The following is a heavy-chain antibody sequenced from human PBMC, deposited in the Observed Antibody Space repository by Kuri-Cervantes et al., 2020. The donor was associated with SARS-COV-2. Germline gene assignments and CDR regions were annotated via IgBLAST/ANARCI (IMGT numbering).Heavy chain of an antibody. Sequence: ASVKVSCKASGYTFTSYYMHWVRQAPGQGLEWMGIINPSGGSTSYAQKFQGRVTMTRDTSTSTVYMELSSLRSEDTAVYYCARYPHFWMIGLGLGYYGSESSLGFDIWGQGTMVTVSS. CDR3: ARYPHFWMIGLGLGYYGSESSLGFDI. D-gene: IGHD3-10*01. CDR1: GYTFTSYY. J-gene: IGHJ3*02. V-gene: IGHV1-46*01. CDR2: INPSGGST.